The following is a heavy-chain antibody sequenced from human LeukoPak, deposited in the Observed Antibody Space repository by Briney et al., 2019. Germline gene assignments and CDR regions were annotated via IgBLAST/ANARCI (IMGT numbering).Heavy chain of an antibody. D-gene: IGHD5-12*01. CDR3: ARVPIVATIRGDNWFDP. V-gene: IGHV3-33*01. CDR2: IWYDGSNK. CDR1: GFTFSSYG. Sequence: TGGSLRLSCAASGFTFSSYGMHWVRQAPGKGLEWVAVIWYDGSNKYYADSVKGRFTISRDNSKNTLYLQMNSLRAEDTAVYYCARVPIVATIRGDNWFDPWGQGTLVTVSS. J-gene: IGHJ5*02.